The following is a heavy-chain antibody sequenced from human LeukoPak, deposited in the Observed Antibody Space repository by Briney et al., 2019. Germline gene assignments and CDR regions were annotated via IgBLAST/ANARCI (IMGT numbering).Heavy chain of an antibody. J-gene: IGHJ6*03. CDR2: IIPIFGTA. CDR3: ARGRDNWNPGPDYYYYMDV. D-gene: IGHD1-20*01. V-gene: IGHV1-69*13. CDR1: GGTFSSYA. Sequence: GASVKVSCKASGGTFSSYAISWVRQAPGQGLEWMGGIIPIFGTANYAQKFQGRATITADESTSTAYMELSSLRSDDTAVYYCARGRDNWNPGPDYYYYMDVWGKGTTVTVSS.